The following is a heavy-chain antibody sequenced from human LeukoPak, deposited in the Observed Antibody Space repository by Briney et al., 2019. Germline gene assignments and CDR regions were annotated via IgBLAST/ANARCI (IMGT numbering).Heavy chain of an antibody. Sequence: ASVKVSCKTSGFTFTTHDINWVRQAPGKGLEWMGWMNPGSGDTGYEQRFQGRVTMTRDTSINTAYMELSSLRSEDAAVYYCARGLGSYDTTWYPPLRYWGQGTLDTVSS. CDR1: GFTFTTHD. J-gene: IGHJ4*02. CDR3: ARGLGSYDTTWYPPLRY. D-gene: IGHD3-22*01. V-gene: IGHV1-8*01. CDR2: MNPGSGDT.